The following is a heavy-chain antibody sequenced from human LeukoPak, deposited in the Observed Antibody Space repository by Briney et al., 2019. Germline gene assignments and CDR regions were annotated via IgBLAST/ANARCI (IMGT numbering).Heavy chain of an antibody. D-gene: IGHD3-22*01. CDR3: ATRGGYYDSSGYYLALDY. Sequence: GGSLRLSCAASGFNFDAFFLSWVRQAPGKGLEWVSAISGSGGSTYYADSVKGRFTISRDNSKNTLYLQMNGLRAEDTAVYYCATRGGYYDSSGYYLALDYWGQGTLVTVSS. CDR2: ISGSGGST. V-gene: IGHV3-23*01. J-gene: IGHJ4*02. CDR1: GFNFDAFF.